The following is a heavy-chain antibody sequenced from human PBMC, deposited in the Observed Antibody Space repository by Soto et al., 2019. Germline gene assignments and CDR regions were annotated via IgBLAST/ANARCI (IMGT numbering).Heavy chain of an antibody. J-gene: IGHJ4*02. CDR3: ARLGIGWEFPFDY. CDR1: VGSVSNDAYY. V-gene: IGHV4-61*08. D-gene: IGHD1-26*01. CDR2: IYHSGRT. Sequence: QVQLQESGPGLVKPSETLSLTCIVAVGSVSNDAYYWSLIRQPPGKGLEWIGYIYHSGRTYYNPSLKSRVTISADTSANQFSLKVSSVTAADTAVYYCARLGIGWEFPFDYWGQGTLVNVSS.